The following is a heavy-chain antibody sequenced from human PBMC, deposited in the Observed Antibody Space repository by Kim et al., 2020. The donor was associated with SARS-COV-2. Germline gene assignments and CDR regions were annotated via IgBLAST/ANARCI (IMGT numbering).Heavy chain of an antibody. V-gene: IGHV5-51*01. J-gene: IGHJ6*02. CDR1: GYSFTSYW. CDR2: IYPGDSDT. D-gene: IGHD6-13*01. CDR3: ARHEMGSSPYYFYYGMDV. Sequence: GESLKISCKGSGYSFTSYWIGWVRQMPGKGLEWMGIIYPGDSDTRYSTSFQGQVTISADKSISTAYLQWSSLKASDTAMYYCARHEMGSSPYYFYYGMDVWGQGTTVTVSS.